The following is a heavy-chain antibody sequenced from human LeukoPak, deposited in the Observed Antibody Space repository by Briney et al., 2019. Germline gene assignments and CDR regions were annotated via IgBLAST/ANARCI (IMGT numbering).Heavy chain of an antibody. CDR2: IRYDGSNK. J-gene: IGHJ4*02. D-gene: IGHD3-10*01. CDR3: AHTGSRVRGVNSYYFDY. Sequence: PGGSLRLFCAASGFTFSSYGMHWVRQAPGKGLEWVAFIRYDGSNKFYADSVKGRFTISRDNSKNTLYLQMNSLRAEDTAVYYCAHTGSRVRGVNSYYFDYWGQGTLVTVSS. V-gene: IGHV3-30*02. CDR1: GFTFSSYG.